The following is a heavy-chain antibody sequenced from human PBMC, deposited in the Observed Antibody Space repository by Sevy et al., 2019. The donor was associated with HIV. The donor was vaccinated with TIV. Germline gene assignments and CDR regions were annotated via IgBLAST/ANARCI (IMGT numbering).Heavy chain of an antibody. CDR3: AKESLDGYY. Sequence: GGSLRLSCAASGLSFNTYVMSWVRQAPGKGLQWVSTISPNGGSTYYADSVKGRFTISRDNSRNTVFLQVNSLRAEDMAVYYCAKESLDGYYWGQGTLVTVSS. V-gene: IGHV3-23*01. J-gene: IGHJ4*02. D-gene: IGHD2-21*01. CDR1: GLSFNTYV. CDR2: ISPNGGST.